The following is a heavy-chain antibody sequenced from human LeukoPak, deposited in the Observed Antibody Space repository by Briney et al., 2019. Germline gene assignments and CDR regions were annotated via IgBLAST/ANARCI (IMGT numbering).Heavy chain of an antibody. V-gene: IGHV4-39*01. CDR3: ARQTGSGLFILP. Sequence: PSETLSLTCTVSGVSISRSNSYWGWIRQPPGEGLEWIGSIYYSGNTYYNASLKSQVSISIGTSKNQFSLRLTSVTAADTAVYYCARQTGSGLFILPGGQGTLVTVSS. CDR1: GVSISRSNSY. CDR2: IYYSGNT. D-gene: IGHD3/OR15-3a*01. J-gene: IGHJ4*02.